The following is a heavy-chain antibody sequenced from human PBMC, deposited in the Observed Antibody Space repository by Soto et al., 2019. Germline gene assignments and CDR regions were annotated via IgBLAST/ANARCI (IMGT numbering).Heavy chain of an antibody. CDR1: GGSINAYY. J-gene: IGHJ1*01. V-gene: IGHV4-4*07. CDR3: ARSSVVGPEYLQH. CDR2: VSATGST. Sequence: SETLSLTCSVSGGSINAYYWSWVRQPAGKGLEWIGYVSATGSTKHNPSLKSRVTMSIDASKNQLSLRLTSVTAADTALYYCARSSVVGPEYLQHWGQGTLVTVSS. D-gene: IGHD3-22*01.